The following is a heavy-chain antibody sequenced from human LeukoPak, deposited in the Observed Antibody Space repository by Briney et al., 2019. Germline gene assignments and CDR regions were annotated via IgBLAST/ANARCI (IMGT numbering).Heavy chain of an antibody. V-gene: IGHV3-30-3*01. CDR1: GFTFSSYA. CDR3: ARVRSSAPSYYFDY. Sequence: HPGGSLRLSCAASGFTFSSYAMLWVRQAPGKGLEWVAVISYDGSNKYYADSVKGRFTISRDNSKNTLYLQMNSLRAEDTAVYYCARVRSSAPSYYFDYWGQGTLVTVSS. CDR2: ISYDGSNK. D-gene: IGHD6-19*01. J-gene: IGHJ4*02.